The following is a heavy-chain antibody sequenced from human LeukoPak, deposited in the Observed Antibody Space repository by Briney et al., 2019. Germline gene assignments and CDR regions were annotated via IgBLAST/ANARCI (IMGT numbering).Heavy chain of an antibody. CDR3: ARGPTWAIAAAGTRRDRRFDY. CDR2: INHSGST. CDR1: GGSIRSSYYY. Sequence: PSETLSLTCTVSGGSIRSSYYYWGWIRQPPGKGLEWIGEINHSGSTNYNPSLKSRVTISVDTSKNQFSLKLSSVTAADTAVYYCARGPTWAIAAAGTRRDRRFDYWGQGTLVTVSS. V-gene: IGHV4-39*07. D-gene: IGHD6-13*01. J-gene: IGHJ4*02.